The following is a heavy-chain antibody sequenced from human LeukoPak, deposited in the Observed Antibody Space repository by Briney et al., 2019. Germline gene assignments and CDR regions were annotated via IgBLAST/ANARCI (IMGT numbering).Heavy chain of an antibody. CDR2: IYYSGST. V-gene: IGHV4-59*01. CDR3: ARDLGVRGVMDWFYT. CDR1: GGSISSYY. D-gene: IGHD3-10*01. Sequence: SETLSLTCTVSGGSISSYYWSWIRQPPGKGLEWIGYIYYSGSTNYNPSLKSRVTISVDTSKNQFSLKLSSVTAADTAVYYCARDLGVRGVMDWFYTSGHGTLVTVSS. J-gene: IGHJ5*01.